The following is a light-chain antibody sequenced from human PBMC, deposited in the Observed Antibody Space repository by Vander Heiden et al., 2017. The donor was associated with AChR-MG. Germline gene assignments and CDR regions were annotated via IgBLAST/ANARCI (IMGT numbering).Light chain of an antibody. V-gene: IGKV3-20*01. CDR3: HQYGSSPRT. CDR1: QIISSNY. Sequence: IVLTQSPGTLSLSPGETVTLSCRASQIISSNYLAWYQHRPGQAPTLLIYGASIRATGIPARFSGSGSGTDFTLTISRLESEDLAVYYCHQYGSSPRTFGQGTRVEI. J-gene: IGKJ1*01. CDR2: GAS.